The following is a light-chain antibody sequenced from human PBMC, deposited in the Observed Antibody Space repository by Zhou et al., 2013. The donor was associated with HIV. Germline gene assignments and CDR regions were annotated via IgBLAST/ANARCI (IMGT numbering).Light chain of an antibody. Sequence: EIVLTQSPATLSLSPGERATLSCRASQSVSSYLAWYQQKPGQAPRLLIYGASSRATGIPDRFSGSGSGTEFTLTISSLQSEDFAVYYCQQNNDWVSFGPGTRVDI. J-gene: IGKJ3*01. CDR1: QSVSSY. CDR2: GAS. V-gene: IGKV3D-15*01. CDR3: QQNNDWVS.